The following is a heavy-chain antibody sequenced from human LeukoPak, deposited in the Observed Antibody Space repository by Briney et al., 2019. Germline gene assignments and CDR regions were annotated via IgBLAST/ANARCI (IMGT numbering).Heavy chain of an antibody. CDR1: GFTFSSYG. D-gene: IGHD3-22*01. V-gene: IGHV3-33*06. CDR3: AKRGVVIRVILVGFHKEAYYFDS. J-gene: IGHJ4*02. CDR2: IWYDGSNK. Sequence: HPGGSLRLSCAASGFTFSSYGMHWVRQAPGKGLEWVAVIWYDGSNKYYADSVKGRFTISTDHPKNTLYLQMNSLRAEDTAVYFCAKRGVVIRVILVGFHKEAYYFDSWGQGALVTVSS.